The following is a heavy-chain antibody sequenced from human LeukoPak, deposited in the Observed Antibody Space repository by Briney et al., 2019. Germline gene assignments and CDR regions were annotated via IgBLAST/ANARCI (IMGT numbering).Heavy chain of an antibody. V-gene: IGHV4-38-2*01. CDR2: IYHSGST. CDR3: ARVSGSGTALDAFDI. J-gene: IGHJ3*02. D-gene: IGHD1-1*01. Sequence: PSETLSLTCAVSGYSISSGYYWGWIRQPPGKGLEWIGSIYHSGSTYFNPSLQSRVTISVDTSKNQFSPTLSSVTAADTAVYFCARVSGSGTALDAFDIWGQGTMVTVSS. CDR1: GYSISSGYY.